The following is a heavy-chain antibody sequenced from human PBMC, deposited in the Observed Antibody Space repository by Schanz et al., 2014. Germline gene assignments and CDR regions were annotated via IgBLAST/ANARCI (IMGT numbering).Heavy chain of an antibody. CDR2: ISGSGGST. V-gene: IGHV3-23*04. Sequence: VQLVESGGGVVQPGRSLRLSCATSGLNFDYYGMNWVRQAPGKGLEWVSGISGSGGSTYDADSVKGRFTISRDNSKNTLYLQMNSLRVEDTAVYYCAKDLYNYGIFDSWGQGTLVTVSS. CDR1: GLNFDYYG. D-gene: IGHD3-16*01. J-gene: IGHJ5*01. CDR3: AKDLYNYGIFDS.